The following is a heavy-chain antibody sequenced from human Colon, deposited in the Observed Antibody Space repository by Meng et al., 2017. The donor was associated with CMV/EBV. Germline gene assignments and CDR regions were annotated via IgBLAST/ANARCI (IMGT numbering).Heavy chain of an antibody. D-gene: IGHD5-12*01. CDR1: GYPFTDNY. J-gene: IGHJ4*01. CDR3: VRVGTLASTTWDGHDY. CDR2: INPNSGDT. V-gene: IGHV1-2*06. Sequence: SGYPFTDNYLHWVRQAPGQGLEWMGRINPNSGDTKYAQKFQGRVTMTRDTSISTVYMELRTLTSDDTALFYCVRVGTLASTTWDGHDYWGQGTLVTVSS.